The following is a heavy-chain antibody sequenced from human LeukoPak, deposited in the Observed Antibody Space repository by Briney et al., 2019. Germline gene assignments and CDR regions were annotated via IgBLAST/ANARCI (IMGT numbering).Heavy chain of an antibody. J-gene: IGHJ4*02. CDR3: ARDLVAAAGTTFDY. V-gene: IGHV3-23*01. CDR1: GFTFSSYA. CDR2: ISGSGGST. Sequence: GGSLRLSCAASGFTFSSYAMSWVRQAPGKGLEWVSAISGSGGSTYYADSVKGRFTISRDNAKNSLYLQMNSLRAEDTAAYYCARDLVAAAGTTFDYWGQGTLVTVSS. D-gene: IGHD6-13*01.